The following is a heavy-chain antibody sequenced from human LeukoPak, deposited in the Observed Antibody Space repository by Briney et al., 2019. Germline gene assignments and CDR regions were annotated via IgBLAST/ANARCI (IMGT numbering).Heavy chain of an antibody. CDR2: FYNSGST. CDR3: ARAGLNGDVDY. V-gene: IGHV4-38-2*01. Sequence: SETLSLTCAVSGSSISSTYYWGWIRQPPGKGLEWIGSFYNSGSTYYNPSLRSRVTISVDTSKNQFSLKLSSVTAADTAVYYCARAGLNGDVDYWGQGALVTVSS. J-gene: IGHJ4*02. CDR1: GSSISSTYY. D-gene: IGHD4-17*01.